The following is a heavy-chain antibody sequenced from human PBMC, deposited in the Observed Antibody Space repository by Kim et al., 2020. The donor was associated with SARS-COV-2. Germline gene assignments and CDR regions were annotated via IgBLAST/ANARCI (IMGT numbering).Heavy chain of an antibody. Sequence: ASVKVSCKASGYKFTKFSLNWVRQAPGQGLEWMGWISTNTGKPTYAQDFTGHFVFSLNTSASTAYLEITSLKAEDSGVYFCARGPPIDGSGPYFPYWGQGTLVTVSS. J-gene: IGHJ4*02. CDR1: GYKFTKFS. D-gene: IGHD3-10*01. V-gene: IGHV7-4-1*02. CDR2: ISTNTGKP. CDR3: ARGPPIDGSGPYFPY.